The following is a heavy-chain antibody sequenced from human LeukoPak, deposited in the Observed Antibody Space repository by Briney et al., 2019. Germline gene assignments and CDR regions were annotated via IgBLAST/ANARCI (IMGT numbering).Heavy chain of an antibody. Sequence: PGGSLRLSCAASGFTFSSYAMSRVRQAPGKGLEWVSAISGSGGSTYYADSVKGRFTISRDNSKNTLYLQMNSLRAEDTAVYYCANGYSGYDGPFDYWGQGTLVTVSS. V-gene: IGHV3-23*01. CDR3: ANGYSGYDGPFDY. D-gene: IGHD5-12*01. CDR2: ISGSGGST. CDR1: GFTFSSYA. J-gene: IGHJ4*02.